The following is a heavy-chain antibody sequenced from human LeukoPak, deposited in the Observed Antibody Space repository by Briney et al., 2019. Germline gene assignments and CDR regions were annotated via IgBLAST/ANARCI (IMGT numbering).Heavy chain of an antibody. CDR1: GYTFTSYG. CDR2: TNPNNGGT. J-gene: IGHJ6*03. D-gene: IGHD6-6*01. Sequence: ASVKVSCKASGYTFTSYGISWVRQSPGQGLEWMGWTNPNNGGTNYAQKFQGRFTMTRDTSTGTAYMELSRLRSDDTAVYYCAADRLSRADYMDFWGKGTTVTVSS. V-gene: IGHV1-2*02. CDR3: AADRLSRADYMDF.